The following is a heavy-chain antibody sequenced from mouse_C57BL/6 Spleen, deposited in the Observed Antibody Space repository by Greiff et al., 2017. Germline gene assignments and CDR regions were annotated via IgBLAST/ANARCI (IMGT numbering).Heavy chain of an antibody. CDR2: IYPGSGST. V-gene: IGHV1-55*01. D-gene: IGHD1-1*01. Sequence: QVQLQQPGAELLKPGASVKMSCKASGYTFTSYWITWVKQRPGQGLAWIGDIYPGSGSTNYNEKFKCKSTLTVDTSSNTAYMQLSSLTSEDSAVYYCARRDYGSSLDYWGQGTTLTGSS. CDR1: GYTFTSYW. J-gene: IGHJ2*01. CDR3: ARRDYGSSLDY.